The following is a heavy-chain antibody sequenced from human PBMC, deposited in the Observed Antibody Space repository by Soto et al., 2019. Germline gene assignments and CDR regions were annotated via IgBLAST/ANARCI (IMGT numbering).Heavy chain of an antibody. D-gene: IGHD3-22*01. V-gene: IGHV4-31*03. Sequence: PSETLSLTCTVSGGSISSGGYYWSWIRQHPGKGLEWIGYIYYSGSTYYNPSLKSRVAISVDTSKNQFSLKLSSVTAADTAVCYCATYYYDSSGYYPSVGFDYWGQGTLVTVSS. CDR3: ATYYYDSSGYYPSVGFDY. CDR2: IYYSGST. J-gene: IGHJ4*02. CDR1: GGSISSGGYY.